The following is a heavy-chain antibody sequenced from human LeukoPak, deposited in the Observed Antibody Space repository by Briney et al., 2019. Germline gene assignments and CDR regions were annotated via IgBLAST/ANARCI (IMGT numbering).Heavy chain of an antibody. Sequence: GASVKVSCKASGYTFTSYGISWVRQAPGLGLEWMGWISDYNGDTKYSQNLQGRVTMTTDTSTSTAYMELSRLRSDDTAVYYCARDPQDIVVVPAAPGGYFDYWGQGTLVTVSS. CDR1: GYTFTSYG. CDR3: ARDPQDIVVVPAAPGGYFDY. J-gene: IGHJ4*02. CDR2: ISDYNGDT. D-gene: IGHD2-2*01. V-gene: IGHV1-18*01.